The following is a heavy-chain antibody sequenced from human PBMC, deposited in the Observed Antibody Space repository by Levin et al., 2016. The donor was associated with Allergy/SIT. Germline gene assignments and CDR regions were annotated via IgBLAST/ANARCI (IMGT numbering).Heavy chain of an antibody. D-gene: IGHD1-14*01. CDR3: ARDRADSRNRNWFDP. CDR1: GYSLTGYY. J-gene: IGHJ5*02. Sequence: ASVKVSCKASGYSLTGYYLHWARQAPGQGLEWMGWINPSSGDTRYASNFQGRVTMTRDTSINTAYMEVTSLTSDDTGVYYCARDRADSRNRNWFDPWGQGTLVTVSS. V-gene: IGHV1-2*02. CDR2: INPSSGDT.